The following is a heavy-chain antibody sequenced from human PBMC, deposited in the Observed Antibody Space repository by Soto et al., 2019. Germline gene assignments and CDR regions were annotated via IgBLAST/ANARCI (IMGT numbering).Heavy chain of an antibody. CDR2: MSGSSSTT. J-gene: IGHJ4*02. V-gene: IGHV3-23*01. Sequence: PGGSLRLSCATSGLTFSNYAMSWVRQAPGGGLEWVSSMSGSSSTTYYAGSVRGRFTISRDRSKNTLYLQMSSLRAEDTALYYCAKNQERELPRVIDFWGQGTLVTVPS. CDR3: AKNQERELPRVIDF. CDR1: GLTFSNYA. D-gene: IGHD1-7*01.